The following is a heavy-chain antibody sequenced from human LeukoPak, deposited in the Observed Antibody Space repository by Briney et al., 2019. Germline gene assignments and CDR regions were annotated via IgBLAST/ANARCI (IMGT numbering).Heavy chain of an antibody. CDR3: ASPVYSGYILGAFDI. D-gene: IGHD5-12*01. Sequence: GESLKISCKGSGYNFITSWIAWVRQMPGKGLEWMGFIYPDDSDTRYSPSFRGQVTISVDKSISTAYLQWSRLKASDTAIYYCASPVYSGYILGAFDIWGQGTMVTVSS. V-gene: IGHV5-51*01. CDR1: GYNFITSW. CDR2: IYPDDSDT. J-gene: IGHJ3*02.